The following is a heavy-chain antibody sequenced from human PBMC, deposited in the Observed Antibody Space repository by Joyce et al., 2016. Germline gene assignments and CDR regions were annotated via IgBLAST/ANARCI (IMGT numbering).Heavy chain of an antibody. V-gene: IGHV3-74*01. CDR3: VRAQVLADDVFNI. CDR2: SDNDGSIT. CDR1: GFIFRNYW. D-gene: IGHD2/OR15-2a*01. Sequence: QLVDSGGGLVQPGGSLRLSCAASGFIFRNYWMHWVRQAPGKGLMWVERSDNDGSITNYADSVKGRFTISRDNAKNTLYLEMNNLRVEDTAVYFCVRAQVLADDVFNIWGQGTKVTVSS. J-gene: IGHJ3*02.